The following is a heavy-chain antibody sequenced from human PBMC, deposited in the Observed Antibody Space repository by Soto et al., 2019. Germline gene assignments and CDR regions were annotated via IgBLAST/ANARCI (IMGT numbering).Heavy chain of an antibody. CDR1: GSDITTYY. CDR2: IYDTGST. V-gene: IGHV4-59*01. CDR3: ARDFAYFDS. Sequence: SETLSLTCTVSGSDITTYYWSWLRQSPGKGLEWIGHIYDTGSTTYNPSLKSRVTISVDTSNKQFSLRLTSVTAADTAVYFCARDFAYFDSWGQGTLVTVSS. J-gene: IGHJ4*02. D-gene: IGHD3-3*01.